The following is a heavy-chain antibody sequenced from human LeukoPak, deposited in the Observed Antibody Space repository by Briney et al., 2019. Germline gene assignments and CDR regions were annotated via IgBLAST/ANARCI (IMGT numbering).Heavy chain of an antibody. V-gene: IGHV3-23*01. Sequence: PGGSLRLSCAASGFTFSSYAMSWVRQAPGKGLEWVSAISGSGGSTYYADSVKGRFTISRDNSKNTLYLQMNSLRAEDTAVYYCAKDGWYSSGWYDFGYWGQGTLVTVSS. J-gene: IGHJ4*02. D-gene: IGHD6-19*01. CDR3: AKDGWYSSGWYDFGY. CDR1: GFTFSSYA. CDR2: ISGSGGST.